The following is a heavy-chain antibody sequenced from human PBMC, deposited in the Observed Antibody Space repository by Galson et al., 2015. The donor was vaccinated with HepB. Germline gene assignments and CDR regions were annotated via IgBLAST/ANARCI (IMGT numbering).Heavy chain of an antibody. J-gene: IGHJ1*01. V-gene: IGHV3-30-3*01. CDR2: ISYDGSNK. D-gene: IGHD6-19*01. CDR1: GFTFSIYA. CDR3: AREPHQPIFDPYSSGLNAEYFQH. Sequence: SLRLSCAASGFTFSIYAMSWVRQAPGKGLEWVAVISYDGSNKYYADSVKGRFTISRDNSKNTLYLQMNSLRAEDTAVYYCAREPHQPIFDPYSSGLNAEYFQHWGQGTLVTVSS.